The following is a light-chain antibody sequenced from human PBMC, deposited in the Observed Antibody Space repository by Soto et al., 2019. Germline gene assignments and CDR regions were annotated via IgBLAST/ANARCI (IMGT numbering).Light chain of an antibody. J-gene: IGLJ3*02. CDR2: DVS. CDR3: CSYAGSPWV. V-gene: IGLV2-11*01. Sequence: QSALTQPRSVSGSPGQSVTISCTGTSSDVGGYNYVSWYQQHPGKAPKLMISDVSKRPSGVPDRFSGSKSGNTASLTISGLQAEDEADYYCCSYAGSPWVFGGGTQLTVL. CDR1: SSDVGGYNY.